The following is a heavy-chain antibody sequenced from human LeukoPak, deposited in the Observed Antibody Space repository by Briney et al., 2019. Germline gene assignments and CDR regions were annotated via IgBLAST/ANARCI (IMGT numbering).Heavy chain of an antibody. CDR3: ARQVGWRDASDR. Sequence: GGSLRLSCAASGFTFSTYWMSWVRQAPGKGLEWVASIKQDGSDKYYVDSVKGRFTISRDNAKNSLYLQMNSLRAEDTAVYYCARQVGWRDASDRWGQGTVVTVSS. V-gene: IGHV3-7*01. J-gene: IGHJ3*02. CDR1: GFTFSTYW. CDR2: IKQDGSDK. D-gene: IGHD6-19*01.